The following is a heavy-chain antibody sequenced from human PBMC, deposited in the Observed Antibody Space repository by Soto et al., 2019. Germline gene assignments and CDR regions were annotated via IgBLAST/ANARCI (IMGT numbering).Heavy chain of an antibody. CDR2: IIPILGIA. CDR3: AMEYCSSTSCYRDY. V-gene: IGHV1-69*02. Sequence: QFQLVQSGAEVKKPGSSVKVSCKASGGTFSSYTISWVRQTPGQGLEWMGRIIPILGIANYAQKFQGRVKIHADKSTSKDYMELSSLRSEDTAVYYCAMEYCSSTSCYRDYWGQGTLVTVSS. CDR1: GGTFSSYT. D-gene: IGHD2-2*02. J-gene: IGHJ4*02.